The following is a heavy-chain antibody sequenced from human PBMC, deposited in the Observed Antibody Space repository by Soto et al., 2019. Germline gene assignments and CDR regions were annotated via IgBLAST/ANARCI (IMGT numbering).Heavy chain of an antibody. CDR1: GGPISSGGYY. D-gene: IGHD3-22*01. CDR2: IYYSGST. CDR3: ARVARLSSGYLNWFDP. J-gene: IGHJ5*02. Sequence: SETLSLTCTVSGGPISSGGYYWSWIRQHPGKGLEWIGYIYYSGSTYYNPSLKSRVTISVDTSKNQFSLKLSSVTAADTAVCYCARVARLSSGYLNWFDPWGQGTLVTVSS. V-gene: IGHV4-31*03.